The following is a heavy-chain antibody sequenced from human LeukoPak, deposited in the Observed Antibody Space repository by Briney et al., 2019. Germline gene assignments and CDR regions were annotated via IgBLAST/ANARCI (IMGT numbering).Heavy chain of an antibody. J-gene: IGHJ4*02. CDR3: ARGQVYYGSGSPFGY. CDR2: INHSGST. D-gene: IGHD3-10*01. Sequence: SETLSLTCAVYGGSFSGYYWSWIRQPPGKGLEWIGEINHSGSTNYNPSLKSRVTISVDTSKNQFSLKLSSVTAADTAVYYCARGQVYYGSGSPFGYWGQGTLVTVSS. V-gene: IGHV4-34*01. CDR1: GGSFSGYY.